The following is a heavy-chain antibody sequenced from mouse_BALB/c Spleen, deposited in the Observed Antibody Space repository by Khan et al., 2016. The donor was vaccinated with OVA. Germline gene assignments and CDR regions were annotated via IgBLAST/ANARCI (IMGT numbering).Heavy chain of an antibody. CDR1: GLTFSGFG. CDR3: ARTGDYYFSY. Sequence: EVELVESGGGLVQPGGSRKLSCAASGLTFSGFGMHWVRQAPAKGLEWVAYISSGSSTIYYADTVTGRSTISRDNPKNTPFLQMASLRSEDTAMYYCARTGDYYFSYWGQGTTLTVSS. V-gene: IGHV5-17*02. D-gene: IGHD2-13*01. CDR2: ISSGSSTI. J-gene: IGHJ2*01.